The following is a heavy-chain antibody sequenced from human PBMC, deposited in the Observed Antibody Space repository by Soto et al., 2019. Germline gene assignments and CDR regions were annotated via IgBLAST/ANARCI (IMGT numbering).Heavy chain of an antibody. J-gene: IGHJ3*02. CDR1: GGSISSSSYY. CDR2: IYYSGST. CDR3: ARLTDIVVVVAATVAFDI. V-gene: IGHV4-39*01. D-gene: IGHD2-15*01. Sequence: SATLSLTCTVSGGSISSSSYYWGWIRQPPGKGLEWIGSIYYSGSTYYNPSLKSRVTISVDTSKNQFSLKLSSVTAADTAVYYCARLTDIVVVVAATVAFDIWGQGTMVTVSS.